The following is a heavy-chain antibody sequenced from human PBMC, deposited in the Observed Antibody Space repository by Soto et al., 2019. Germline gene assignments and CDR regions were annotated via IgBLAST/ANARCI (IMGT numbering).Heavy chain of an antibody. CDR3: AGTTSLQSYYMDV. D-gene: IGHD1-7*01. V-gene: IGHV6-1*01. Sequence: SQTLSLTCAISGDSVSSNTAAWNWIRQSPSGGLEWLGRTYYRSRWYNDYAVSVRSRITINPDTTENQFSLHVYSVTPEDTAVDYCAGTTSLQSYYMDVWGRGTTVTVSS. CDR2: TYYRSRWYN. CDR1: GDSVSSNTAA. J-gene: IGHJ6*03.